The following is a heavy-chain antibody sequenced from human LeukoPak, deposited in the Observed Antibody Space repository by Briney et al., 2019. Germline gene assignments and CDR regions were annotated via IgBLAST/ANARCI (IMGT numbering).Heavy chain of an antibody. D-gene: IGHD3-9*01. CDR3: ARWVGPHYDILTGYSPLGMDV. J-gene: IGHJ6*04. CDR2: SYHSGST. Sequence: PSGTLSLTCAASGGSISSSNWWSWGRPPPGKGLEGIGESYHSGSTNYKPSLKSRFTISVDKSKNQFYLKLSSVTAADTAVYYCARWVGPHYDILTGYSPLGMDVWGKGTTVTVSS. V-gene: IGHV4-4*02. CDR1: GGSISSSNW.